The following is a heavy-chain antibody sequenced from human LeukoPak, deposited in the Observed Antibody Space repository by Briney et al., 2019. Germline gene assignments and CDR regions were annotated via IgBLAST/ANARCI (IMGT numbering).Heavy chain of an antibody. D-gene: IGHD5-12*01. J-gene: IGHJ4*02. CDR1: GGSISSYY. CDR3: ARGGGVATYHY. Sequence: SETLSLTCTVSGGSISSYYWSWIRQPPGKGLEWIGYIYYSGSTNYNPSLKSRVTISVDTSKNQFSLKLSSVTAADTAVYYCARGGGVATYHYWGQGTLVTVSS. V-gene: IGHV4-59*01. CDR2: IYYSGST.